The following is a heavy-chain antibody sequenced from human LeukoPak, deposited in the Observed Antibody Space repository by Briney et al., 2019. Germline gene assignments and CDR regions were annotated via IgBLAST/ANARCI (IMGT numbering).Heavy chain of an antibody. CDR1: GGSISSYY. J-gene: IGHJ4*02. D-gene: IGHD5-24*01. V-gene: IGHV4-59*01. Sequence: SETLSLTCTVSGGSISSYYRSWIRQPPGKGLEWIGNIYYDGSSKSNPSLKSRVSISVDTSKNQFFLELTSVTAADTAVYYCARGGGVNRDGYNQFDYWGQGTLVTVSS. CDR2: IYYDGSS. CDR3: ARGGGVNRDGYNQFDY.